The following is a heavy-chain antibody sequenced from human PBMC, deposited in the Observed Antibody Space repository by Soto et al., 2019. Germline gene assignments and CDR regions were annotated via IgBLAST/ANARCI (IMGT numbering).Heavy chain of an antibody. D-gene: IGHD3-22*01. CDR2: IIPIFGTA. Sequence: QVQLVQSGAEVKKPGSSVKVSCKASGGTFSSYAISWVRQAPGQGLEWMGEIIPIFGTANYAQKFQGRVTITADESTGTAYMELSSLRSDDTAVYYCARDRGPSSGYYPYWFDPWGQGTLVTVSS. J-gene: IGHJ5*02. CDR3: ARDRGPSSGYYPYWFDP. V-gene: IGHV1-69*12. CDR1: GGTFSSYA.